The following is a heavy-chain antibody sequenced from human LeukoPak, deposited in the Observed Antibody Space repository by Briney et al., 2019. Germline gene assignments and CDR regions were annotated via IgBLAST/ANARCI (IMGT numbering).Heavy chain of an antibody. J-gene: IGHJ5*02. CDR2: INHSGST. V-gene: IGHV4-34*01. D-gene: IGHD2-2*02. Sequence: SETLSLTCAVYGGSFSGYYWSWIRQPPGKGLEWIGEINHSGSTNYNPSLKSRVTISVDTSKNQFSLKLSSVTAADTAVYYCARRIPAAIRINWFDPRGQGTLVTVSS. CDR1: GGSFSGYY. CDR3: ARRIPAAIRINWFDP.